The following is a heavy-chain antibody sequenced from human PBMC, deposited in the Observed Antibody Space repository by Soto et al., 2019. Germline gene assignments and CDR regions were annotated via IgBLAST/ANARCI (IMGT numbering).Heavy chain of an antibody. CDR1: GYSFTSYW. D-gene: IGHD6-13*01. V-gene: IGHV5-51*01. J-gene: IGHJ6*02. CDR2: IYPGDSDT. Sequence: GESLKISCKGSGYSFTSYWIGWVRQMPGKGLEWMGIIYPGDSDTRYSPSFQGQVTISADKSISTAYLQWSSLKASDTAMYYCARISAVGKYYCGMDVGGQKTTVTVSS. CDR3: ARISAVGKYYCGMDV.